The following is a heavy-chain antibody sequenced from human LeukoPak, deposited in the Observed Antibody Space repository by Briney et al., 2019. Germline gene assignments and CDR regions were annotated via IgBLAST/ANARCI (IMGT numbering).Heavy chain of an antibody. D-gene: IGHD2-2*02. CDR2: INYDGTTT. J-gene: IGHJ4*02. CDR1: GFNFSSYW. Sequence: GGSLRLSCAASGFNFSSYWMHWVRQAPGKGLVWISRINYDGTTTSYADSVKGRFTISRDNSKNTLYLQMNRLRAEDTAVFCCATGSCSSSTCYRRYWGQGTLVTVSS. V-gene: IGHV3-74*01. CDR3: ATGSCSSSTCYRRY.